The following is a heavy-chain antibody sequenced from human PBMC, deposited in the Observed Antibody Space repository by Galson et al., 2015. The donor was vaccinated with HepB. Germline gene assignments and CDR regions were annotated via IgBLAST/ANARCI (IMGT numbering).Heavy chain of an antibody. CDR2: INPNSGGT. J-gene: IGHJ1*01. CDR1: GYTFTGYY. V-gene: IGHV1-2*06. CDR3: ARDGHYDDSGLYYNRNVWYNDEYLQH. D-gene: IGHD3-22*01. Sequence: SVKVSCKASGYTFTGYYIHWVRQAPGQGLEWMGRINPNSGGTNYAQKFQGRVTMTRDTSISTAYMELSRLTSDDTAMYHCARDGHYDDSGLYYNRNVWYNDEYLQHWGQGTLVTVSS.